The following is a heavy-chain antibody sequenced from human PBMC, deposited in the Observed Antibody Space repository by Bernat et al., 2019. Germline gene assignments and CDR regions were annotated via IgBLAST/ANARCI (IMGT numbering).Heavy chain of an antibody. V-gene: IGHV3-66*01. Sequence: EVHLVESGGGLVQPGGSLRLSCTASGISVSSNYMSWVRQAPGKGLEWVSVIYSGGDTHYPDSVKGRFTISRDNSKNTLYLQMSSLRAEDTAIYYCARDRNDFLDYWGQGTLVTVSS. CDR1: GISVSSNY. J-gene: IGHJ4*02. CDR3: ARDRNDFLDY. CDR2: IYSGGDT. D-gene: IGHD3-3*01.